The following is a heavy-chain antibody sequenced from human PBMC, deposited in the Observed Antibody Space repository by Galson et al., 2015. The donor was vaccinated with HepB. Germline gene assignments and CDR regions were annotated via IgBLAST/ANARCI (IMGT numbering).Heavy chain of an antibody. CDR2: IKQDGSEK. CDR1: GFTFSSYW. V-gene: IGHV3-7*01. D-gene: IGHD6-19*01. CDR3: AREGSDSSGWYNY. Sequence: SLRLSCAASGFTFSSYWMSWVRQAPGKGLEWVANIKQDGSEKYYVDSVKGRFTISRDNAKNSLYLQMNSLRAEDTAVYYCAREGSDSSGWYNYWGQGTLVTVSS. J-gene: IGHJ4*02.